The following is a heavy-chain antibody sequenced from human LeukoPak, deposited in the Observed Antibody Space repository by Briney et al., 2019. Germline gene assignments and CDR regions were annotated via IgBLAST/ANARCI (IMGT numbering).Heavy chain of an antibody. CDR1: GFTFTNYA. D-gene: IGHD3-16*02. V-gene: IGHV3-23*01. CDR3: AKALSSSFYYFDL. J-gene: IGHJ2*01. Sequence: GGSLRLSCAASGFTFTNYAMKWVGHGPEKVLERGSTIHGGGDVTYYADSVKGRSTISRDNSRNTLYLQMNYLRAEDTAIYYCAKALSSSFYYFDLGGRGTLVTVSS. CDR2: IHGGGDVT.